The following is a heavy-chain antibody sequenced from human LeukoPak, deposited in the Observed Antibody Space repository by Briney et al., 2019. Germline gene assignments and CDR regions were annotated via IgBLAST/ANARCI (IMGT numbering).Heavy chain of an antibody. J-gene: IGHJ4*02. Sequence: GGSLRLSCAASGFTFSSYRMNWVRQAPGKGLEWVSSISSGSSYIYSTYYADSVKGRFTISRDSTKNSLYLQINSLRAEDTAVFYCARAAFHYYFGYWGQGTLVTVSS. CDR3: ARAAFHYYFGY. CDR1: GFTFSSYR. V-gene: IGHV3-21*01. CDR2: ISSGSSYIYST.